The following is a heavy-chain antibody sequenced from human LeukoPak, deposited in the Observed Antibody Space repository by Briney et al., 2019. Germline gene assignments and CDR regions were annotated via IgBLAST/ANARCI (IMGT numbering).Heavy chain of an antibody. D-gene: IGHD2-8*02. Sequence: SETLSLTCTVSGGSINTYYWSWIRQPPGKGLEWIGYIYYSGSTDYNPSLKSRVTISLDTSINQFSLRLSSVTAADTAVYYCARDRSGLMDYWGQGTLVTVSS. V-gene: IGHV4-59*12. CDR1: GGSINTYY. J-gene: IGHJ4*02. CDR3: ARDRSGLMDY. CDR2: IYYSGST.